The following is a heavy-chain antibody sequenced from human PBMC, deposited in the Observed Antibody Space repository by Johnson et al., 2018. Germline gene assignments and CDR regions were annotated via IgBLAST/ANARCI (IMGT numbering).Heavy chain of an antibody. D-gene: IGHD3-10*01. V-gene: IGHV4-59*11. CDR2: IYYSGST. J-gene: IGHJ5*02. CDR3: AKDGFGEHNWFDP. CDR1: GGSIISHY. Sequence: QVQLQESGPGLVKPSETXSLTCTVSGGSIISHYWSWIRQPPGKGLEWIGYIYYSGSTNYNPSLKSRVTISIDTSKNQFPLKLSSVTAADTAVYYCAKDGFGEHNWFDPWGQGTLVTVSS.